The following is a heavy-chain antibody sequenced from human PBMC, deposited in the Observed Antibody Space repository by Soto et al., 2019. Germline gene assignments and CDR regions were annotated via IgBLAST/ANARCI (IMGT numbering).Heavy chain of an antibody. Sequence: GGSLRLSCAASGFTFCGSAMHWVRQASGKGLEWVGRIRSKPNNYATAYGASVKGRFTISRDDSKNTAYLQMNSLNTEDTAVYYCSRQASDFWSGKPQYYMDVWGKGTTVTVSS. CDR2: IRSKPNNYAT. J-gene: IGHJ6*03. D-gene: IGHD3-3*01. CDR1: GFTFCGSA. CDR3: SRQASDFWSGKPQYYMDV. V-gene: IGHV3-73*01.